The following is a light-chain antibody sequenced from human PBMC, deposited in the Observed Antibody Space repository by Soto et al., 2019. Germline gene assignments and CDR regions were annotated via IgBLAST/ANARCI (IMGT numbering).Light chain of an antibody. Sequence: QSVLTQPPSVSGAPGQRVTISCTGSSSNIGAGYGVHWYIQLPGTAPKLLVYGDSNRPSGVPDRFSGSKSDTSASLAITGLQAEDEADYDCQSYDSSLSGGIFGGGTQLNVL. J-gene: IGLJ2*01. CDR3: QSYDSSLSGGI. CDR2: GDS. CDR1: SSNIGAGYG. V-gene: IGLV1-40*01.